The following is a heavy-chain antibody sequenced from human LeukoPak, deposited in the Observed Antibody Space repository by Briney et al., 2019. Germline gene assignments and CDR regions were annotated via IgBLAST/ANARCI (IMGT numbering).Heavy chain of an antibody. V-gene: IGHV3-9*01. Sequence: GGSLRLSCTASGFTFDDFAMHWVRQAPGKGLEWVSGISWHSADIDYADSVKGRFSISRDNTKNSLYLQMNSLRPEDTALYYCARDKSGSNSRYWYFGLWGRGTLVTVSS. CDR3: ARDKSGSNSRYWYFGL. CDR1: GFTFDDFA. D-gene: IGHD4-4*01. CDR2: ISWHSADI. J-gene: IGHJ2*01.